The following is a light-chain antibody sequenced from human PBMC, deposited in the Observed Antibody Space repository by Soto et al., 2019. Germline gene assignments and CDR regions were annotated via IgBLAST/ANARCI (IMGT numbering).Light chain of an antibody. CDR2: ATS. CDR3: QQFNSYPLLFT. J-gene: IGKJ3*01. V-gene: IGKV1-9*01. CDR1: QGINSY. Sequence: DIQLTQSPSFLSASVGDRVTITCRASQGINSYLAWYQQTPGKAPKLLIYATSTLQTGVPSRFSGSGSGTEFTLTISSLQPEDLATYYCQQFNSYPLLFTFGPGTRVEIK.